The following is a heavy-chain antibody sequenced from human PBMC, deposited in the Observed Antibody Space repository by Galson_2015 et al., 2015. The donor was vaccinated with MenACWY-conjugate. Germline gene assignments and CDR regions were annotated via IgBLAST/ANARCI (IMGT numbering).Heavy chain of an antibody. CDR1: GFTFSTYW. CDR2: INPEGSRG. J-gene: IGHJ4*02. V-gene: IGHV3-7*01. CDR3: AAWTADDNY. D-gene: IGHD3/OR15-3a*01. Sequence: SLRLSCATSGFTFSTYWMSWVRQAPGRGLEWVANINPEGSRGIYVDSVKGRFTISRDNAENSVYLEMNSLRPEDTAVFYCAAWTADDNYWAQGTLVTVSS.